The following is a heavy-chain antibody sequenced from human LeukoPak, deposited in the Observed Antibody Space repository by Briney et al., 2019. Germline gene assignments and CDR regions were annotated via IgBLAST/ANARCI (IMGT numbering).Heavy chain of an antibody. J-gene: IGHJ6*03. CDR3: ARAGDFWSGYYSYYYYYMDV. CDR2: ISSSGSTI. D-gene: IGHD3-3*01. V-gene: IGHV3-48*03. Sequence: PGGSLRLSCAASGFTFSSYEMNWVRQAPGKGLEWVSYISSSGSTIYYADSVKGRFTISRDNSKNTLYLQMNSLRAEDTAVYYCARAGDFWSGYYSYYYYYMDVWGKGTTVTVSS. CDR1: GFTFSSYE.